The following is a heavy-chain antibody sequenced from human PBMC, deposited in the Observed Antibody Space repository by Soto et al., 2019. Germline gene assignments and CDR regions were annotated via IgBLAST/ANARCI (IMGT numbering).Heavy chain of an antibody. Sequence: EVQLVESGGGLVQPGGSLRLSCAASGFTFSSYEMNWVRQAPGKGLEWVSYISSSGGATYYADSVKGRFTISRDNSKNTLYLQMNSVRAEDTAVYYCAKSTWDDLPPSFWGQGTPVTVSS. CDR1: GFTFSSYE. V-gene: IGHV3-48*03. J-gene: IGHJ4*02. D-gene: IGHD1-26*01. CDR2: ISSSGGAT. CDR3: AKSTWDDLPPSF.